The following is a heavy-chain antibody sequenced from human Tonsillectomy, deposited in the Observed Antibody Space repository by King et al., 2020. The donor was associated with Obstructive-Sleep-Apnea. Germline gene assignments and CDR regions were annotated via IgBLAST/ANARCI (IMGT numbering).Heavy chain of an antibody. V-gene: IGHV4-30-4*01. CDR3: SSNYFDSSGYYKGDY. CDR2: IYYSGST. D-gene: IGHD3-22*01. CDR1: GGSISSGDYY. Sequence: QLQESGPGLVKPSQTLSLTCTVSGGSISSGDYYWNWIRQPPGKGLEWIGYIYYSGSTYSNPSLKSRVTISVDTSKNQFSLELISVTAADTAVYYCSSNYFDSSGYYKGDYWGQGTLVTVSS. J-gene: IGHJ4*02.